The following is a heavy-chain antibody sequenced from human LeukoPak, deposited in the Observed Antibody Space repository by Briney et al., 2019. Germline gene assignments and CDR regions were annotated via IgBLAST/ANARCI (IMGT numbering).Heavy chain of an antibody. CDR1: GFIFSNYA. Sequence: GGSLRLSCAASGFIFSNYAMNWVRRAPGKGLEWISYISTSSSTIYYADSVKGRFTISRDSAKNSLYLQMNSLTEEDTAVYYCARGETAVTSYLHFRGQGTLVTVSS. V-gene: IGHV3-48*02. CDR3: ARGETAVTSYLHF. CDR2: ISTSSSTI. D-gene: IGHD2-21*02. J-gene: IGHJ4*02.